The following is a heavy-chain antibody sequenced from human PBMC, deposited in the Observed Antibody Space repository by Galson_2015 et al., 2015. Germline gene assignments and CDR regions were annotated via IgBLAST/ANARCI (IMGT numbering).Heavy chain of an antibody. D-gene: IGHD3-10*01. CDR2: ISYDGTNK. Sequence: SLRLSCAASGFTFSSYAMHWVRQAPGKGLEWVAVISYDGTNKYDADSVQGRFTISRDNSKNTLYLQMNSLRPEDTAVYYCAREWFGEPHYYYGMDVWGQGTTVTVSS. J-gene: IGHJ6*02. CDR1: GFTFSSYA. V-gene: IGHV3-30-3*01. CDR3: AREWFGEPHYYYGMDV.